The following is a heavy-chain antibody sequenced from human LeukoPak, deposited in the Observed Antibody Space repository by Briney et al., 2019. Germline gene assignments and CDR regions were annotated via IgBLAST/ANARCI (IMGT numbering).Heavy chain of an antibody. CDR1: GGTFSSYA. J-gene: IGHJ3*02. V-gene: IGHV1-69*13. CDR3: ARGPWFGEPNDAFDI. Sequence: GASVKVSCKASGGTFSSYAISWVRQAPGQGLEWMGGIIPIFDTPNYAQMFQGRVTITADESTSTAYMELSSLRSEDTAVYYCARGPWFGEPNDAFDIWGQGAMVTVSS. CDR2: IIPIFDTP. D-gene: IGHD3-10*01.